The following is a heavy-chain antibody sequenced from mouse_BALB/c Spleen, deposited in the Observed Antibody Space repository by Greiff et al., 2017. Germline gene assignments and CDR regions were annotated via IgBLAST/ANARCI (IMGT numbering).Heavy chain of an antibody. V-gene: IGHV1-9*01. J-gene: IGHJ4*01. Sequence: QVQLKQSGAELMKPGASVKISCKATGYTFSSYWIEWVKQRPGHGLEWIGEILPGSGSTNYNEKFKGKATFTADTSSNTAYMQLSSLTSEDSAVYYCAREDDYDEGYAMDYWGQGTSVTVSS. CDR2: ILPGSGST. CDR1: GYTFSSYW. D-gene: IGHD2-4*01. CDR3: AREDDYDEGYAMDY.